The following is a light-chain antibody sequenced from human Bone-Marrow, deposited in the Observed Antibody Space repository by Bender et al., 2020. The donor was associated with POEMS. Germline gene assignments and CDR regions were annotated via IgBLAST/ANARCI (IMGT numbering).Light chain of an antibody. Sequence: QSALTQPASVSGSPGQSITISCTGTSNDIGDHNYVSWYQQYPGKAPKLLIYEVSYRPSGVSNRFSGSKSGNTASLTISGLQAEDEADYYCSSYTSGSTPVVFGGGTKLTVL. CDR3: SSYTSGSTPVV. J-gene: IGLJ3*02. CDR1: SNDIGDHNY. CDR2: EVS. V-gene: IGLV2-14*01.